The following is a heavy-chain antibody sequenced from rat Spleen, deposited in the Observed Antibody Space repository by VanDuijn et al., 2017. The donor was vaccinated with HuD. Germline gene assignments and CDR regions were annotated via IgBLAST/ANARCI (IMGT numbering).Heavy chain of an antibody. J-gene: IGHJ3*01. Sequence: EVQLVESGGGLVQPGRSLKLSCAASGFIFSNYGMHWICQAPTKGLEWVASIIPSGGSTYNRDSVKGRFTISRDNAKRTLYLQMDSLRSEDTATYYGATGLFPRAAIFAYWGQGTLVTVSS. CDR1: GFIFSNYG. D-gene: IGHD1-2*01. V-gene: IGHV5-19*01. CDR3: ATGLFPRAAIFAY. CDR2: IIPSGGST.